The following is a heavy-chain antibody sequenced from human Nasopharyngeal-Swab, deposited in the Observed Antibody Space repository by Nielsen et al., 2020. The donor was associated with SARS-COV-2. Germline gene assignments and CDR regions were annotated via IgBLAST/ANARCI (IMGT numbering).Heavy chain of an antibody. CDR3: AKGTGMTYRAIDY. J-gene: IGHJ4*02. Sequence: GESLKISCAASGFTFSNYAMSWVRQAPGKGLEWVSTINNRGDDTHYVDSVRGRFTVSRDNSKNTLYLQMSSLRAEDTAVYYCAKGTGMTYRAIDYWGQGTLVTVTS. V-gene: IGHV3-23*01. CDR1: GFTFSNYA. D-gene: IGHD1-14*01. CDR2: INNRGDDT.